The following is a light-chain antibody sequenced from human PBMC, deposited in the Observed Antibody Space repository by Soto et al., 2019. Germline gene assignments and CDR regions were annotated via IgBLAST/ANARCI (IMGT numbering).Light chain of an antibody. J-gene: IGKJ5*01. CDR1: QSVSSD. V-gene: IGKV3-15*01. CDR3: QQYNNWPIT. CDR2: GAS. Sequence: ETVMTQSPATLSVSPGERVTLSCRASQSVSSDLAWYQQKPGQAPRLLIYGASTRATDIPARFSGSGSGTEFTLTISSLQYEDFAVYYCQQYNNWPITFGQGTRLEI.